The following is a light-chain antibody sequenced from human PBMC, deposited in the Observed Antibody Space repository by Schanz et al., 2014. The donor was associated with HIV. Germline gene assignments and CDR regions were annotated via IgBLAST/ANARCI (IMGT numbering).Light chain of an antibody. Sequence: QSALTQPASVSGSPGQSITISCTGTSSDIGSYNLVSWYRQHPGEAPKLMIYEGSERPSGVSNRFSGSKSGNTASLTISGLQAEDEADYYCSSYTSSSTLGVFGGGTKLTVL. CDR2: EGS. V-gene: IGLV2-14*02. CDR1: SSDIGSYNL. J-gene: IGLJ2*01. CDR3: SSYTSSSTLGV.